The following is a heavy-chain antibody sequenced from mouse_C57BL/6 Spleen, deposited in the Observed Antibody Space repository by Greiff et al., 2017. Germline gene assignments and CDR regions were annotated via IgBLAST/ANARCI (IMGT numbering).Heavy chain of an antibody. CDR1: GYTFTSYW. CDR2: IYPSDSET. Sequence: QVQLQQSGAELVRPGSSVKLSCKASGYTFTSYWMDWVKQRPGQGLEWIGNIYPSDSETHYNQKFKDKATLTVDKSSSTAYMQLSSLTSEDSAVYYCARTGLDDYDSYYFDYWGQGTTLTVSS. V-gene: IGHV1-61*01. CDR3: ARTGLDDYDSYYFDY. D-gene: IGHD2-4*01. J-gene: IGHJ2*01.